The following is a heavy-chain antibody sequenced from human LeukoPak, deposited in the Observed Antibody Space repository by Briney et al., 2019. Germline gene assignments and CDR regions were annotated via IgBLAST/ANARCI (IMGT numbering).Heavy chain of an antibody. Sequence: GASVKVSCKASGYTFTSYAMHWVRQAPGQRLEWMGWINAGNGNTKYSQKFQGRVTITRDTSASTAYMELSSLRSEDTAVYYCARAKIVVVTELDYWGQGTLVTVSS. D-gene: IGHD2-21*02. CDR3: ARAKIVVVTELDY. CDR1: GYTFTSYA. CDR2: INAGNGNT. J-gene: IGHJ4*02. V-gene: IGHV1-3*01.